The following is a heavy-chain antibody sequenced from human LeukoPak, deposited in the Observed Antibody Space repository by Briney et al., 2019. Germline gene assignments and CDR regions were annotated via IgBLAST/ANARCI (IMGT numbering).Heavy chain of an antibody. D-gene: IGHD3-3*01. V-gene: IGHV3-7*04. J-gene: IGHJ6*02. CDR1: GFTFSGYW. CDR3: ATEDFWRMDV. CDR2: INQDGTKK. Sequence: PGGSLRLSCAASGFTFSGYWMSWVRQAPGKGLECVAKINQDGTKKYYVDSVKGRFTISRDNAKNSLFLQMNNLRAEDTAVYYCATEDFWRMDVWGQGTTVTVSS.